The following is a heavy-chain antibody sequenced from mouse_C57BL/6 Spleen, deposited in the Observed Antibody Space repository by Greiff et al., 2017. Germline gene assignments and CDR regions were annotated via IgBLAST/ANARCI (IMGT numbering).Heavy chain of an antibody. Sequence: QVQLQQSGPGLVQPSQSLSITCTVSGFSLTSYGVHWVRQSPGKGLEWLGVIWRGGSTDYNAAFMSRLRITKDNSKSQVFFKMNSLQADDTAIYYCAKIWATTGAMDYWGQGTSVTVSS. CDR2: IWRGGST. V-gene: IGHV2-5*01. CDR1: GFSLTSYG. J-gene: IGHJ4*01. CDR3: AKIWATTGAMDY. D-gene: IGHD6-1*01.